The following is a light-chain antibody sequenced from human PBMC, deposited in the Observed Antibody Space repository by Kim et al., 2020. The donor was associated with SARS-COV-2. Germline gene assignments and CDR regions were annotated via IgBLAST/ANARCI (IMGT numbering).Light chain of an antibody. CDR2: GAS. CDR3: QKYNSGPYT. CDR1: QGIDNY. J-gene: IGKJ2*01. V-gene: IGKV1-27*01. Sequence: SASVGDRVTINCRASQGIDNYLAWYQQKPGKVPKLLIYGASTLQPGVPSRFSGSASGTDFTLTISSLQPEDVATYYCQKYNSGPYTFGQGTKLEI.